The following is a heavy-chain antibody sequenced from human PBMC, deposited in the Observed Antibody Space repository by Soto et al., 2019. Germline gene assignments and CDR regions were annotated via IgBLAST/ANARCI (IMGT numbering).Heavy chain of an antibody. CDR2: IKQDGSEQ. CDR1: GLTFSNYW. J-gene: IGHJ4*02. CDR3: AGDRHQETRLPGY. Sequence: PGGSLRLSCAASGLTFSNYWMSWVRQAPGKGLEWVANIKQDGSEQYYSDSVKGRFTISRDNAKNSLYLQMNSLRAEDTAVYYCAGDRHQETRLPGYWGQGTLVTVSS. V-gene: IGHV3-7*01.